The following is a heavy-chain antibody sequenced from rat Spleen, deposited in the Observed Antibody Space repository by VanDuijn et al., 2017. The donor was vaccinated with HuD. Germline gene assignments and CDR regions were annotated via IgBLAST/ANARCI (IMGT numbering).Heavy chain of an antibody. CDR3: VRHGYTRYYFDY. CDR2: ISYAGIST. Sequence: EVQLVESGGGLVQPGRSLKLSCAASGLTFNKYGTSWVRPAPTKGLEWVATISYAGISTFYRDPVRGRFTISSDDAKTTLYLQMDSLRSEDTASYYCVRHGYTRYYFDYWGQGVMVTVSS. V-gene: IGHV5-29*01. CDR1: GLTFNKYG. D-gene: IGHD1-9*01. J-gene: IGHJ2*01.